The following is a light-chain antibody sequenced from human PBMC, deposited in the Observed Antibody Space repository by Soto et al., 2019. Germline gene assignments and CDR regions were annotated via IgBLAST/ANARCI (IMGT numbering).Light chain of an antibody. CDR3: QQLKSYPFP. V-gene: IGKV1-9*01. Sequence: DIQLTQSPSFLSASVGDRVTITCRSSHGISSYLAWNQQKPGKAPKLLIYAASTLQSGVPSRFSGSGSGTDFTLPFSGLQPEDLATYYCQQLKSYPFPVGGGTKVDIQ. J-gene: IGKJ4*01. CDR1: HGISSY. CDR2: AAS.